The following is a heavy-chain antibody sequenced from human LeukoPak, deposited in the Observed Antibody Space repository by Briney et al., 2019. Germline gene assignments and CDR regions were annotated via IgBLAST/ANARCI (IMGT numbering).Heavy chain of an antibody. Sequence: ASVQVSCKASGYTFTSYAMHWVRQAPGQGLEWMGWITPSGGTNYPQKFQGRVAITRDTSITTAYMDLSRLTSDDTAVYYCARDRYGDGFAHFDYWGQGALVTVSS. D-gene: IGHD5-24*01. CDR1: GYTFTSYA. J-gene: IGHJ4*02. V-gene: IGHV1-2*02. CDR3: ARDRYGDGFAHFDY. CDR2: ITPSGGT.